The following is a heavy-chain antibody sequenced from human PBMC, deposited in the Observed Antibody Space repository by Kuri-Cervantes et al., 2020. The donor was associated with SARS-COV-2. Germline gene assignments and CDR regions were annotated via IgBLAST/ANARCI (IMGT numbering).Heavy chain of an antibody. CDR1: GFTFSSYW. V-gene: IGHV3-74*01. CDR2: INSDGSST. J-gene: IGHJ6*03. CDR3: VRVSMEWLLYANYYYYYMDV. D-gene: IGHD3-3*01. Sequence: GGSLRLSCAASGFTFSSYWMHWVRQAPGKGLVWVSRINSDGSSTSYADSVKGRFTISRDNAKNTLYLQMNSLRAEDTAVYYCVRVSMEWLLYANYYYYYMDVWGRGTTVTVSS.